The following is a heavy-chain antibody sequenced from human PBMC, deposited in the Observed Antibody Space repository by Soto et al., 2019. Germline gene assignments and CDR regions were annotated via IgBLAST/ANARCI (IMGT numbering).Heavy chain of an antibody. D-gene: IGHD2-2*01. CDR2: IYTSGST. V-gene: IGHV4-4*07. J-gene: IGHJ4*02. Sequence: PSETLSLTCTVSGGASSSYYWIWLRQPAGKGLEWIGRIYTSGSTNYNPSLKSRVTMSVDTSKNQFSLKLSSVTAADTAVYYCAKNLTRTGRFDYWGQGARVSVPS. CDR1: GGASSSYY. CDR3: AKNLTRTGRFDY.